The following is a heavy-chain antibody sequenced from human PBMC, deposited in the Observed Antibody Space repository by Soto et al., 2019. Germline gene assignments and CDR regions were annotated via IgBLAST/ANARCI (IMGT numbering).Heavy chain of an antibody. J-gene: IGHJ2*01. CDR1: GGSISSGGYY. D-gene: IGHD2-15*01. CDR2: IYYSGST. Sequence: SETLSLTCTVSGGSISSGGYYWSWIRQHPGKGLEWIGYIYYSGSTYYNPSLKSRVTISVDTSKNQFSLKLSSVTAADTAVYYCARGRQGYIWYFDLWGRGTLVTVSS. CDR3: ARGRQGYIWYFDL. V-gene: IGHV4-31*03.